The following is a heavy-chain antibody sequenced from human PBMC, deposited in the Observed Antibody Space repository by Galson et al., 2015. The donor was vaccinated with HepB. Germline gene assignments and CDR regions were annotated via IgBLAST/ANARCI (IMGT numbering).Heavy chain of an antibody. CDR3: ARKGPEKEAVAHYYYYMDV. D-gene: IGHD6-19*01. V-gene: IGHV3-7*03. CDR1: GFTFSSYW. CDR2: IKQDGSEK. Sequence: SLRLSCAASGFTFSSYWMSWVRQAPGKGLEWVANIKQDGSEKYYVDSVKGRFTISRDNAKNSLYLQMNSLRAEDTAVYYCARKGPEKEAVAHYYYYMDVWGKGTTVTVSS. J-gene: IGHJ6*03.